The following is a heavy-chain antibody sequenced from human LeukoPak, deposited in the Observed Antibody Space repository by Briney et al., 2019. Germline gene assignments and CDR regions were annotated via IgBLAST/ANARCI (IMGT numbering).Heavy chain of an antibody. CDR3: ARWGVGYCSGGSCTKRDY. J-gene: IGHJ4*02. CDR2: INHSGST. V-gene: IGHV4-34*01. Sequence: PSQTLSFTCAVYGGSFSGYYWSWIRQPPGKGLEWIGEINHSGSTNYNPSLKSRVTISVDTSKNQFSLKLSSVTAADTAVYYCARWGVGYCSGGSCTKRDYWGQGTLVTVSS. D-gene: IGHD2-15*01. CDR1: GGSFSGYY.